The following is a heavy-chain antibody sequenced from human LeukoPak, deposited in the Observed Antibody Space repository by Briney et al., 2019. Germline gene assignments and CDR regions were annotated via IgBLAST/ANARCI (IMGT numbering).Heavy chain of an antibody. Sequence: PSETLSLTCTVSGGSIHSYWSWIRQPAGKGLEWIGRISGSGTITYNPALQSRLTISIDTSKNQFSLNLTSVTAADTAVYYCARAMSIAARLQTIFDYWGQGTLVTVSS. J-gene: IGHJ4*02. CDR2: ISGSGTI. D-gene: IGHD6-6*01. CDR3: ARAMSIAARLQTIFDY. CDR1: GGSIHSY. V-gene: IGHV4-4*07.